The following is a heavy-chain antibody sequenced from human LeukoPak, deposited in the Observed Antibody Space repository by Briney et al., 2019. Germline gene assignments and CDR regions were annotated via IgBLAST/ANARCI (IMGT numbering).Heavy chain of an antibody. CDR3: ARGWYYDFWSGYYDY. Sequence: SETLSLTCAVYGGSFSGYYWSWIRQPPGKGLEWIGEINHSGSTNYNPSLKSRVTISVDTSKNQFSLKLSSVTAADTAVYYCARGWYYDFWSGYYDYWGQGTLVTVSS. D-gene: IGHD3-3*01. CDR2: INHSGST. V-gene: IGHV4-34*01. CDR1: GGSFSGYY. J-gene: IGHJ4*02.